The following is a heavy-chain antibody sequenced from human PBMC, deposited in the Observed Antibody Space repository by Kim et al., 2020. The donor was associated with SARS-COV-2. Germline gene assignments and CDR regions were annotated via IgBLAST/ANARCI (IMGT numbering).Heavy chain of an antibody. CDR2: INNGGNP. V-gene: IGHV3-23*01. CDR3: ARDHPSSGWPAFDS. D-gene: IGHD6-19*01. J-gene: IGHJ4*02. Sequence: GGSLRLSCVASGFTFTSRAMSWVRQIPGKGLEWVASINNGGNPYYADSVKGRFTVSRDITKATLYHQMNSLRAEDTALYYCARDHPSSGWPAFDSWGQGTLVTVSS. CDR1: GFTFTSRA.